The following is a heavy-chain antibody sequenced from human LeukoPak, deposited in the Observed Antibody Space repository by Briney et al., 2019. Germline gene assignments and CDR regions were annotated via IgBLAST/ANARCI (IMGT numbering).Heavy chain of an antibody. D-gene: IGHD3-22*01. CDR2: ISGSGGST. V-gene: IGHV3-23*01. Sequence: GGSLRLSCAASGFTFSSYEMNWVRQAPGKGLEWVSTISGSGGSTYYADSVKGRFTISRDNSKNTLYLQMNTLRAEDTAVYCCAKRGYDNIGYYPYFDYWGQGTLVTVSS. CDR3: AKRGYDNIGYYPYFDY. CDR1: GFTFSSYE. J-gene: IGHJ4*02.